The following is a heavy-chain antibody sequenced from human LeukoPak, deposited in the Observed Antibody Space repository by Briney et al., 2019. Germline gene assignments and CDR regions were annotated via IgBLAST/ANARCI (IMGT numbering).Heavy chain of an antibody. J-gene: IGHJ4*02. CDR2: ISYSGNT. Sequence: PSETLSLTCTVSGGSISSSSYYWTWIRQPPGKGLEWIGYISYSGNTNYNPSLKSRVTISSDTSKNQFSLKLSSVTAADTAVYYCARERHGHPFDCWGQGALVTVSS. V-gene: IGHV4-61*01. CDR3: ARERHGHPFDC. CDR1: GGSISSSSYY.